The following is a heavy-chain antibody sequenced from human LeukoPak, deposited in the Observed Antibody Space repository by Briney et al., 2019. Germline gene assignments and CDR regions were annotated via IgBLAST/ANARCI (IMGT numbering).Heavy chain of an antibody. J-gene: IGHJ5*02. CDR2: IYYSGST. Sequence: SQTLSLTCTVSGGSISSCGYYWSWIRQHPGKGLEWIGYIYYSGSTYYNPSLKSRVTISVDTSKNQFSLKLSSVTAADTAVYYCARGVARGANWFDPWGQGTLVTVSS. V-gene: IGHV4-31*03. D-gene: IGHD2-15*01. CDR3: ARGVARGANWFDP. CDR1: GGSISSCGYY.